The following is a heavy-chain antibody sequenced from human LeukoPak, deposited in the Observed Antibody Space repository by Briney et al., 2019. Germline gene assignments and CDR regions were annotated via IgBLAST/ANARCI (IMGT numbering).Heavy chain of an antibody. Sequence: SQTLSLTCAISGDSVSSNSAAWTWIRQSPSRGLEWLGRTYYRSRWYNDYAGSVKSRMTINPDTSKSHFSLQLNSVTPEDTAFYYCARGSGGDWFDPWGQGTLVTVSS. CDR2: TYYRSRWYN. J-gene: IGHJ5*02. CDR1: GDSVSSNSAA. CDR3: ARGSGGDWFDP. D-gene: IGHD3-3*01. V-gene: IGHV6-1*01.